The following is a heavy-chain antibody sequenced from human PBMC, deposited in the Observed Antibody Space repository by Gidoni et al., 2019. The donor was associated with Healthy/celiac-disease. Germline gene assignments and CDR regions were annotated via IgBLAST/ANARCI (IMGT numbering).Heavy chain of an antibody. Sequence: QVQLVESGGGVVQPGRSLSLSCAASGFTFSRYGMHWVRQAAGEGLEGVAVIWYDGSNKYYADSVKGRFTISRDNSKNTLYLQMNSLRAEDTAVYYWARGHFDDYPLYYCMDVWGQGTTVTVSS. J-gene: IGHJ6*02. V-gene: IGHV3-33*01. CDR1: GFTFSRYG. CDR3: ARGHFDDYPLYYCMDV. D-gene: IGHD3-16*01. CDR2: IWYDGSNK.